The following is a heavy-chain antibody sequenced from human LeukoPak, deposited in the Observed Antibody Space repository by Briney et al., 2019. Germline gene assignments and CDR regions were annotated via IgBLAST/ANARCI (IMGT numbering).Heavy chain of an antibody. Sequence: AXGXXXEWVAVIWYDGSNKYYAASVKGRFTISRDNSKNTLYLQMNSLRAEDTAVYYCARTTRAMVANFDYWGQGTLVTVSS. V-gene: IGHV3-33*01. D-gene: IGHD5-18*01. CDR2: IWYDGSNK. J-gene: IGHJ4*02. CDR3: ARTTRAMVANFDY.